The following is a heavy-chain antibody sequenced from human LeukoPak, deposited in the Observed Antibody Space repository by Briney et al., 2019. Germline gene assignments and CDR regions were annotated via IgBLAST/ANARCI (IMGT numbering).Heavy chain of an antibody. D-gene: IGHD2-2*01. Sequence: GGSLRLSCAASGFTFSSYAMSWVRQAPGKGLEWGGRIKIKSEGGTTDYAAPVKGRFTISRDDSKSTLYLQMNSLKTEDTGVYYCTNGPGPASHMDVWGQGTTVTVSS. J-gene: IGHJ6*02. V-gene: IGHV3-15*01. CDR3: TNGPGPASHMDV. CDR1: GFTFSSYA. CDR2: IKIKSEGGTT.